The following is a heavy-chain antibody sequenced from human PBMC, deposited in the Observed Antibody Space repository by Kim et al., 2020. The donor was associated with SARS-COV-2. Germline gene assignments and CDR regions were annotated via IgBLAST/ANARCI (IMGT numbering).Heavy chain of an antibody. CDR1: GYSFTSYW. CDR3: ARLGEIAAAGPYYYYGMDV. CDR2: IYPGDSDT. J-gene: IGHJ6*02. V-gene: IGHV5-51*01. Sequence: GESLKISCKGSGYSFTSYWIGWVRQMPGKGLEWMGIIYPGDSDTRYSPSFQGQVTISADKSISTAYLQWSSLKASDTAMYYCARLGEIAAAGPYYYYGMDVWGQGTTVTVSS. D-gene: IGHD6-13*01.